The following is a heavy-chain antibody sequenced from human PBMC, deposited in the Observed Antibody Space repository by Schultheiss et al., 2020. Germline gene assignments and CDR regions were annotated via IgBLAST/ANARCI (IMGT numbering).Heavy chain of an antibody. D-gene: IGHD6-13*01. CDR1: GGSISSNNYY. Sequence: GSLRLSCTVSGGSISSNNYYWGWVRQPPGKGLEWIGSKYNSGSTYYNPSLKSRVTVSVDTSKNQFSLKLSSVTAADTAVYYCARERQQLDNWFDPWGQGTLVTVSS. J-gene: IGHJ5*02. CDR2: KYNSGST. CDR3: ARERQQLDNWFDP. V-gene: IGHV4-39*07.